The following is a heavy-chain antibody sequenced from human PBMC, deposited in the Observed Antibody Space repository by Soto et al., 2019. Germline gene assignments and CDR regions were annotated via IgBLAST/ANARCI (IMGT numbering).Heavy chain of an antibody. CDR3: AKALGELSPESFDY. CDR1: GFTFSSYA. Sequence: QVQLVESGGGVVQPGRSLRLSCVASGFTFSSYAMHWVRQAPGKGLEWVAIMSYDGNNQYYADSVKGRFTISRDNFKNTLYLQMNRLRAEDTAAYYCAKALGELSPESFDYWGQGILVTVSS. CDR2: MSYDGNNQ. V-gene: IGHV3-30*18. J-gene: IGHJ4*02. D-gene: IGHD3-16*02.